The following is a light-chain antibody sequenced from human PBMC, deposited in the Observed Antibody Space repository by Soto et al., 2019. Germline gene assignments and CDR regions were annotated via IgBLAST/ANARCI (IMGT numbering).Light chain of an antibody. V-gene: IGLV1-40*01. CDR2: GNS. CDR3: CSYAGRYTFV. Sequence: QSVLTQPPSVSGAPGQRVTISCTGSSSNIGAGYDVHWYQQLPGTAPKLLIYGNSNRPSGVPDRFSGSKSGTSASLAITGLQAEDEADYYCCSYAGRYTFVFGSGTQLTVL. J-gene: IGLJ1*01. CDR1: SSNIGAGYD.